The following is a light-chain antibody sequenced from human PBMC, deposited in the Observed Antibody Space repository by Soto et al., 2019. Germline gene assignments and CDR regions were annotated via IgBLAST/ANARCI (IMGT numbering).Light chain of an antibody. CDR2: SNN. CDR1: TPNIGTNV. J-gene: IGLJ1*01. CDR3: STYTSTSTPCV. V-gene: IGLV1-44*01. Sequence: QSVLSQPPSASGAPGQTVTISCSGSTPNIGTNVVNWYQQLPGSAPRSLISSNNHRPSGVPDRYPAAKSVTSASLTISGLQAEDEADDYCSTYTSTSTPCVCGTGTQVTGL.